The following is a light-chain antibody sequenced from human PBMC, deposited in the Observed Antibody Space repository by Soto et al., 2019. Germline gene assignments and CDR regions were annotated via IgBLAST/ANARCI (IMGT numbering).Light chain of an antibody. CDR2: KAS. CDR3: QQYNSYSPSWT. CDR1: QSISRW. V-gene: IGKV1-5*03. Sequence: DIQMTQSPSTLSASVGDRVTITCRAIQSISRWLAWYQQKPGKAPKLLIYKASSLESGVPSRFSGSGSGTEFTLTISSLQPDDFATYYCQQYNSYSPSWTFGQGTKVDI. J-gene: IGKJ1*01.